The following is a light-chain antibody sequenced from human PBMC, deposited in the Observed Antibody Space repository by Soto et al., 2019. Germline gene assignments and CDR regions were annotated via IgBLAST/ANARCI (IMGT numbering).Light chain of an antibody. CDR3: QKRSNWPIT. Sequence: EIVLTQSPATLSLSPGERATLSCRASQSVSSYLAWYQQKPGQAPRLLIYDASNRATGIPARFSGSGSGTDFPLTISSREPADDAVHYCQKRSNWPITSGQGTRLEIK. CDR1: QSVSSY. J-gene: IGKJ5*01. V-gene: IGKV3-11*01. CDR2: DAS.